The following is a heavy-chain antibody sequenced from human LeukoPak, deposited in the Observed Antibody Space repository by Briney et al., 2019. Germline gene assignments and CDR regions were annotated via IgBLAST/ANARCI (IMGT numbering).Heavy chain of an antibody. D-gene: IGHD3-22*01. CDR3: ARSEVDYYDSSGLSYYYYYMDV. CDR2: IYYSGST. CDR1: GGSISSYY. J-gene: IGHJ6*03. Sequence: SETLSLTCTVSGGSISSYYWSWIRQPPGKGREWIGYIYYSGSTNYNPSLKSRVTISVDTSKNQFSLKLSSVTAADTAVYYCARSEVDYYDSSGLSYYYYYMDVWGKGTTVTVSS. V-gene: IGHV4-59*01.